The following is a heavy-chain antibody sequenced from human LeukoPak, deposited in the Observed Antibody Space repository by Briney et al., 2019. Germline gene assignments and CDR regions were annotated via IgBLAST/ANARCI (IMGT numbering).Heavy chain of an antibody. CDR1: AFTLSNYS. Sequence: GGSLRLSCAASAFTLSNYSMAWVRQAPGKGLEWISYISSSSRTIYYADSVKGRFTISRDNAKNSLYLQMNSLRAEDTAVYYCARDSVTYYYDSSGYYDWGQGTLVTVSS. V-gene: IGHV3-48*04. J-gene: IGHJ4*02. CDR3: ARDSVTYYYDSSGYYD. CDR2: ISSSSRTI. D-gene: IGHD3-22*01.